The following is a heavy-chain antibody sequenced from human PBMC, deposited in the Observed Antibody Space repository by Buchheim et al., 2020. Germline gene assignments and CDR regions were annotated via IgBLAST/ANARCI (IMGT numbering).Heavy chain of an antibody. J-gene: IGHJ6*02. CDR2: IWYDGSNK. D-gene: IGHD2/OR15-2a*01. CDR1: GFTFSSYG. CDR3: ARKGVLRCYYGMDV. V-gene: IGHV3-33*01. Sequence: QVQLVESGGGVVQPGRSLRLSCAASGFTFSSYGMHWVRQAPGKGLEWVAVIWYDGSNKYYADSVKGRFTISRDNSKNTLYLQMNSLRAEDTAVYYCARKGVLRCYYGMDVWGQGTT.